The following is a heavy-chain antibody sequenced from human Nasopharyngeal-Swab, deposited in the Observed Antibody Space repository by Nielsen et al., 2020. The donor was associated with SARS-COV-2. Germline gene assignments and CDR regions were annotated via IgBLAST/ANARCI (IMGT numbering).Heavy chain of an antibody. CDR3: ARAQNVLRFLEWTQPFDY. D-gene: IGHD3-3*01. V-gene: IGHV3-21*01. CDR2: ISSSSSYI. Sequence: VRQAPGKGLEWVSSISSSSSYIYYADSVKGRFTISRDNAKNSLYLQMNSLRAEDTAVYYCARAQNVLRFLEWTQPFDYWGQGTLVTVFS. J-gene: IGHJ4*02.